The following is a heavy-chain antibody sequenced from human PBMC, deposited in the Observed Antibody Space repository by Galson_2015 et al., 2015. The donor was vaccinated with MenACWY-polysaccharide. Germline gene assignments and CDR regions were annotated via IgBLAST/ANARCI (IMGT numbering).Heavy chain of an antibody. V-gene: IGHV1-69*02. J-gene: IGHJ3*01. CDR1: GGSFSTFS. D-gene: IGHD3-16*01. CDR2: IIPGLDKP. CDR3: ASLPGEAPAQTGAFDL. Sequence: SVKVSCKASGGSFSTFSFNWVRQAPGQGLEWMGRIIPGLDKPNYAQKFQGRVTITADTSTGTANMELSSLRFEDTAVYYCASLPGEAPAQTGAFDLWGQGAVVIVSS.